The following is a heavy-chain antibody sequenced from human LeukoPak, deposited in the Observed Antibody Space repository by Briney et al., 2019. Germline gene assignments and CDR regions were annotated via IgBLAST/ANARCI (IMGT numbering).Heavy chain of an antibody. CDR1: GFTFSSYS. D-gene: IGHD3-3*01. V-gene: IGHV3-21*01. J-gene: IGHJ4*02. CDR2: ISSSSSYI. Sequence: GGSLRLSCAASGFTFSSYSMNWVRQAPGKGLEWVSSISSSSSYIYYADSVKSRFTISRDNAKNSLYLQMNSLRAEDTAVYYCARAYYDFWSGYYLWGQGTLVTVSS. CDR3: ARAYYDFWSGYYL.